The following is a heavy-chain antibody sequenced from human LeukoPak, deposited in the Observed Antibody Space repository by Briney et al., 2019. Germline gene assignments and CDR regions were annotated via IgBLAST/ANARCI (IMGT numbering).Heavy chain of an antibody. CDR1: GFTVSSNY. J-gene: IGHJ4*02. V-gene: IGHV3-66*01. CDR2: IYSGGST. Sequence: PGGSLRLSCAASGFTVSSNYMSWVRQAPGKGLEWVSVIYSGGSTYYADSVKGRFTISRDNSKNTLYLQMNSLRAEDTAVHYCARGEDYYGSGSYEYWGQGTLVTVSS. CDR3: ARGEDYYGSGSYEY. D-gene: IGHD3-10*01.